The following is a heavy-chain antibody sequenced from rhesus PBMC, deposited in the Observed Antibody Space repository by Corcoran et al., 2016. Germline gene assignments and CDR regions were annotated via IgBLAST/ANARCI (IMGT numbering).Heavy chain of an antibody. V-gene: IGHV4-93*02. CDR3: GGPPWYGVSYLGFDF. Sequence: QVQLQESGPTVVKPSETLSLTCAVSGGSISSSNWWSWIRQSPGKGLELIGGIYGRGGNTEDQPALERRDTIAIDTAKNQFAMRVISVTAADTAVYFCGGPPWYGVSYLGFDFWGQGLRVTVSS. CDR2: IYGRGGNT. CDR1: GGSISSSNW. J-gene: IGHJ3*01. D-gene: IGHD4-29*01.